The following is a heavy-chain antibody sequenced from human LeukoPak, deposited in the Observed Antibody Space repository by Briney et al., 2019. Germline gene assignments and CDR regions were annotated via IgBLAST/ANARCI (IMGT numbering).Heavy chain of an antibody. CDR1: GYTFTNYY. CDR3: ARIRDGYNDAYDI. D-gene: IGHD5-24*01. Sequence: GASVKVSCKASGYTFTNYYIHWVRQAPGQGLEWMGVINPGGGNTDYAQNFQGRVTMTRDTSASTVYMELSSLRSEDTAIYYCARIRDGYNDAYDIWGQGTVVTVPS. V-gene: IGHV1-46*01. J-gene: IGHJ3*02. CDR2: INPGGGNT.